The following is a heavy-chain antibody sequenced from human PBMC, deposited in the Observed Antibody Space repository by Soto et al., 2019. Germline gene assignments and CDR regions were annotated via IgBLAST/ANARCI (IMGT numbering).Heavy chain of an antibody. Sequence: GASVKVSCKASGYTFTGYYMHWVRQAPGQGLEWMGWINPNSGGTNYAQKFQGWVTMTRDTSISTAYMELSRLRSDDTAVYYCARDRYCSGGSCPYYYGMDVWGQGTTVTVSS. V-gene: IGHV1-2*04. CDR1: GYTFTGYY. CDR3: ARDRYCSGGSCPYYYGMDV. J-gene: IGHJ6*02. CDR2: INPNSGGT. D-gene: IGHD2-15*01.